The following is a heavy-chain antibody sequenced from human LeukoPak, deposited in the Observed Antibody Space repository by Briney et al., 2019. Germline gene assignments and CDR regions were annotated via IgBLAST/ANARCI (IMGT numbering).Heavy chain of an antibody. J-gene: IGHJ4*02. Sequence: PSETLSLTCSVYGGSFSGYYWGWIRQPPGKGLEWIGSIYYSGSTYYNPSLKSRVTISVDTSKNQFSLKLSSVTAADTAVYYCARQNYYDSSGYYYGFDYWGQGTLVTVSS. CDR1: GGSFSGYY. D-gene: IGHD3-22*01. CDR3: ARQNYYDSSGYYYGFDY. CDR2: IYYSGST. V-gene: IGHV4-39*01.